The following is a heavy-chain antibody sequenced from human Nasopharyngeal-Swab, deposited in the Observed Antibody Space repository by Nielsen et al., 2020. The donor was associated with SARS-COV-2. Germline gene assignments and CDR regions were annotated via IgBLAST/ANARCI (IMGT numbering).Heavy chain of an antibody. D-gene: IGHD3-3*01. CDR2: IKQGGSEQ. Sequence: GGSLRLSCAASGFPFRNYYMTWVRQPPGKGLEWVANIKQGGSEQFYVDSVKGRFTISRDNARNSVYLQMNSLRAEDTAVYYCARDREWAFDYWGQGILVTVSS. CDR1: GFPFRNYY. J-gene: IGHJ4*02. V-gene: IGHV3-7*01. CDR3: ARDREWAFDY.